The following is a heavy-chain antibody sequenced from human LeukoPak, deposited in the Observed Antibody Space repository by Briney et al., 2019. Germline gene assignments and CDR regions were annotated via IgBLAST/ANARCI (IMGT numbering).Heavy chain of an antibody. CDR1: GGPISRSGYF. CDR2: FYYGGTT. CDR3: VRHPHSGSYYGVSWYFDL. J-gene: IGHJ2*01. D-gene: IGHD1-26*01. Sequence: SETLSLTCTVSGGPISRSGYFGGWSRQSPGKGLEWIGRFYYGGTTYYNPSLRSRVTISIDTSKNQFSLKLSSVTAADTTVYYCVRHPHSGSYYGVSWYFDLWGRGTLVTVSS. V-gene: IGHV4-39*01.